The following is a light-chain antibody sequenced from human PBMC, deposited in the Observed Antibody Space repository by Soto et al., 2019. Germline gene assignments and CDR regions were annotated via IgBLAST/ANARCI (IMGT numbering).Light chain of an antibody. Sequence: EIVLTQSPGTLSLSPGERATLSCRASQSVSSSYLAWYQQKPSQAPRLLIYGASCRATGIPDRFSGSGSGTDFTLTIRRLEPEDFAVYYCQQYGSSPPRTCGQGTRVESK. CDR2: GAS. CDR3: QQYGSSPPRT. J-gene: IGKJ1*01. CDR1: QSVSSSY. V-gene: IGKV3-20*01.